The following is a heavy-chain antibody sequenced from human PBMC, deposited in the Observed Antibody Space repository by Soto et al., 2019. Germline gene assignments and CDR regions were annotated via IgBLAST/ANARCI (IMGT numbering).Heavy chain of an antibody. V-gene: IGHV4-59*01. Sequence: SETLSLTCTVSGGSISGSYCSWIRQSPGKGLEWLGYVYYTGSTNYSPSLRSRVSISVDTSKNEFSLRLSSVTAADTAVYFCARSVAVPGAHIDYWGQGAQVTVSS. D-gene: IGHD6-19*01. CDR1: GGSISGSY. J-gene: IGHJ4*02. CDR3: ARSVAVPGAHIDY. CDR2: VYYTGST.